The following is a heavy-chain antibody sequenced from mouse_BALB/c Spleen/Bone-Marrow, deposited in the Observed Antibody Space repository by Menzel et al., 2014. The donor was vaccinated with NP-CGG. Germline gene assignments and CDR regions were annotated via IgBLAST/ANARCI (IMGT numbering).Heavy chain of an antibody. Sequence: QVQLKQSGAELMKPGASVKISCKATGYTFSSYWIEWVKQRPGHGLEWIGEILPGSGSNKYNEKFKGKATFTADTSSNTAYMQLSSLTSEDSAVYYCATARATSYYGMDNWGQGPQSPSPQ. V-gene: IGHV1-9*01. D-gene: IGHD3-1*01. J-gene: IGHJ4*01. CDR2: ILPGSGSN. CDR1: GYTFSSYW. CDR3: ATARATSYYGMDN.